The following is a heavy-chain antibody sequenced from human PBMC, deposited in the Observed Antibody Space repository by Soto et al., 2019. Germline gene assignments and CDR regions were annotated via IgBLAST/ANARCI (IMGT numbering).Heavy chain of an antibody. J-gene: IGHJ3*01. Sequence: EVQLVESGGGLVQPGRSLRLSCTASGFTFDDYAMHWVRQAPRKGLEWVSSISWSSGNIVYAESVRGRFTISRDNAKTSLHLQMNSLRAEDTALYYCTKGASTSCFSAFDLWGQGTMVTVSS. CDR3: TKGASTSCFSAFDL. V-gene: IGHV3-9*01. CDR2: ISWSSGNI. D-gene: IGHD2-2*01. CDR1: GFTFDDYA.